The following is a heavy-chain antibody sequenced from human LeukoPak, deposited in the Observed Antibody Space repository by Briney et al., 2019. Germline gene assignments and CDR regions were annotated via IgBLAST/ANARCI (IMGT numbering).Heavy chain of an antibody. Sequence: GGSLRLSCAASGFTVSSNYMNWVRQAPGKGLEWVSVIYSGGSTYYADSVKGRFTISRDNSKNTLYLQMNSLRAEDTAVYYCAKVAEVGATGYYYYMDVWGKGTTVTISS. CDR3: AKVAEVGATGYYYYMDV. V-gene: IGHV3-66*01. D-gene: IGHD1-26*01. CDR1: GFTVSSNY. J-gene: IGHJ6*03. CDR2: IYSGGST.